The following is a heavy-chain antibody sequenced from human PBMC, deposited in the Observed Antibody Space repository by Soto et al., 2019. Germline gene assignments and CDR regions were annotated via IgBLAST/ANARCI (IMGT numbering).Heavy chain of an antibody. CDR1: GFTFCDSA. D-gene: IGHD2-15*01. Sequence: GSLRLSCTASGFTFCDSAMTWFRHSAWKGLEWVGFIRSKADGGTTEYAASVKGRFTISRDDSISFAYLQMNSLKIEDTAVYYCARVSATASNAFDIWGQGTMVTVSS. CDR2: IRSKADGGTT. CDR3: ARVSATASNAFDI. V-gene: IGHV3-49*03. J-gene: IGHJ3*02.